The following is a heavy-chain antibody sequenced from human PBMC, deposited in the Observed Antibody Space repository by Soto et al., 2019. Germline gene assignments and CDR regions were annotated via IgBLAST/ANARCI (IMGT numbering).Heavy chain of an antibody. D-gene: IGHD3-3*01. CDR1: GFTFSSYW. V-gene: IGHV3-74*01. CDR2: INSDGSST. J-gene: IGHJ6*02. CDR3: AREWSYDFWSGYYRYYGMDV. Sequence: PGGSLRLSCAASGFTFSSYWIHWVRQAPGKGLVWVSRINSDGSSTSYADSVKGRFTISRDNAKNTLYLQMNSLRAEDTAVYYCAREWSYDFWSGYYRYYGMDVWGQGTTVTVSS.